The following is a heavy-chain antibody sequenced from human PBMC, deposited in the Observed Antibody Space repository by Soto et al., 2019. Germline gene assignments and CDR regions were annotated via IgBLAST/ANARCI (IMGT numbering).Heavy chain of an antibody. Sequence: GGSLRLSCAASGFTFSSYAMSWVRQAPGKGLEWVSAISGSGGSTYYADSVKGRFTISRDNSKNTLYLQMNSLRAEDTAVYYCAKYLITVLDYSNPGYFDYWGQGTLVTVSS. CDR3: AKYLITVLDYSNPGYFDY. CDR1: GFTFSSYA. D-gene: IGHD4-4*01. CDR2: ISGSGGST. J-gene: IGHJ4*02. V-gene: IGHV3-23*01.